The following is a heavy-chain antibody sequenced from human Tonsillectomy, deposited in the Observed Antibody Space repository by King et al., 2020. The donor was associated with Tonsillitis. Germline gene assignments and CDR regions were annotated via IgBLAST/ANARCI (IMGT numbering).Heavy chain of an antibody. CDR3: ARRGSRDWFDP. CDR2: IYYSGST. CDR1: GGSISSSSYY. J-gene: IGHJ5*02. Sequence: QLQESGPGLVKPSETLSLTCTVSGGSISSSSYYWGWIRQPPGKGLEWIVSIYYSGSTYYNPSLKSRVTISVDTSKNQFSLKLSSVTAADTAVYYCARRGSRDWFDPWGQGTLVTVSS. V-gene: IGHV4-39*07. D-gene: IGHD3-10*01.